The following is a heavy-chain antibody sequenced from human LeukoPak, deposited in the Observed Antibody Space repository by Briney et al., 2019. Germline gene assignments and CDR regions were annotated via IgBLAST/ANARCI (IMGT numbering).Heavy chain of an antibody. D-gene: IGHD3-3*01. Sequence: GGSLRLSCAASGFTVSSNYMSWVRQAPGKGLEWVSVIYSGGSTYYADSVKGRFTISRDNSKNTLYLQMNSLRAEDTALYYCARDPTIFSPGDFDHWGQGTLVTVSS. CDR2: IYSGGST. CDR3: ARDPTIFSPGDFDH. CDR1: GFTVSSNY. V-gene: IGHV3-53*01. J-gene: IGHJ4*02.